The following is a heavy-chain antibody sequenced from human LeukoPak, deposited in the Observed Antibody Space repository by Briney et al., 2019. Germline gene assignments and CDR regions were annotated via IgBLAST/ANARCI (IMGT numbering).Heavy chain of an antibody. J-gene: IGHJ4*02. CDR3: AKEWELTY. Sequence: GGPLRPSCAPPGFTFSSYAMHWVRQAPGKGLEWVAFIRYDGSNKFYADSVKGRFTISRDNPRNTLYLQMNSLRAEDTAMYHCAKEWELTYWGQGTLVTVSS. CDR2: IRYDGSNK. CDR1: GFTFSSYA. V-gene: IGHV3-30*02. D-gene: IGHD1-26*01.